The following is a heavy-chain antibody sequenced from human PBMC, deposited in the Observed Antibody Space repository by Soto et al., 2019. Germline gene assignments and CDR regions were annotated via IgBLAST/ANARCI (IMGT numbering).Heavy chain of an antibody. V-gene: IGHV1-69*11. CDR3: ARWPQPRYTADPYAVDV. Sequence: GASVKVPCKASGGTFSSSGFSWVRQAPGQGLEWMGMIVPSLDTTNYAQKFQARVTITADEVTSTAYMELRSLRSEDTAVYYCARWPQPRYTADPYAVDVWGQGTRVTVSS. D-gene: IGHD3-16*02. CDR1: GGTFSSSG. CDR2: IVPSLDTT. J-gene: IGHJ6*02.